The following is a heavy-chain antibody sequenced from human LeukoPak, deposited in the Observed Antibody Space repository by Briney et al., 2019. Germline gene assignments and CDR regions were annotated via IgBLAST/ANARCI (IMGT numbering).Heavy chain of an antibody. CDR3: VRSPQLDP. V-gene: IGHV4-59*01. D-gene: IGHD6-13*01. J-gene: IGHJ5*02. CDR1: GGSIGSYY. Sequence: SETLSLTCTVSGGSIGSYYWSWVRQPPGKGLEWIGYIQDSVTSYTDNPSLQSRVTISVDTSKNQFSLTVTSVTAADTAVYYCVRSPQLDPWGQGILFTVSS. CDR2: IQDSVTSY.